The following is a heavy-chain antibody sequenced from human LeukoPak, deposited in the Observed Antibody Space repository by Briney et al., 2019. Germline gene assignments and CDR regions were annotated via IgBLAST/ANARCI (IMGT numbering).Heavy chain of an antibody. V-gene: IGHV1-8*03. D-gene: IGHD6-6*01. CDR3: ARGSSSSGYYGMDV. CDR2: MNPNSGNT. Sequence: MNPNSGNTGYPHKFQGSVTITSNTSISTAYMELSSLRSEDTAVYYCARGSSSSGYYGMDVWGQGTTVTVSS. J-gene: IGHJ6*02.